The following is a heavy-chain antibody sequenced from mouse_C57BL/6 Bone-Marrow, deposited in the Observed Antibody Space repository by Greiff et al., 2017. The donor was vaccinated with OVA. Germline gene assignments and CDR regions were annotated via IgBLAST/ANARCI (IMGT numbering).Heavy chain of an antibody. J-gene: IGHJ4*01. CDR2: IRSKSNNYAT. D-gene: IGHD2-3*01. Sequence: EVQGVESGGGLVQPKGSLKLSCAASGFSFNTYAMNWVRQAPGKGLEWVARIRSKSNNYATYYADSVKDRFTISRDDSESMLYLQMNNLKTEDTAMYYCVRHEDDGYPYYYAMDYWGQGTSVTVSS. CDR1: GFSFNTYA. CDR3: VRHEDDGYPYYYAMDY. V-gene: IGHV10-1*01.